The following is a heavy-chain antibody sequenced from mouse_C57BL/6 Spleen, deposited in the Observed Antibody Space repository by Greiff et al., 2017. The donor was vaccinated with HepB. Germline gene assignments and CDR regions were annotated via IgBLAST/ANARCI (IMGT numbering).Heavy chain of an antibody. J-gene: IGHJ3*01. CDR3: ARAYDYARFAY. V-gene: IGHV1-54*01. D-gene: IGHD2-4*01. Sequence: VQLQQSGAELVRPGTSVKVSCKASGYAFTNYLIEWVKQRPGQGLEWIGVINPGSGGTNYNEKFKGKATLTADKSSSTAYMQLSSLPSEDSAVYFCARAYDYARFAYWGQGTLVTVSA. CDR1: GYAFTNYL. CDR2: INPGSGGT.